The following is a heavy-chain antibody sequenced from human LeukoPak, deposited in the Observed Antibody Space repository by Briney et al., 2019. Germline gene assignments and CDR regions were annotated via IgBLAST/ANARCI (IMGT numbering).Heavy chain of an antibody. CDR3: ASHANYYDSSGYYSDY. D-gene: IGHD3-22*01. CDR1: GFTFSSYS. V-gene: IGHV3-21*01. Sequence: GGSLRLSCAASGFTFSSYSMNWVRQAPGKGLEWVSSISSSSSYIYYADSVKGRFTISRDNAKNSLYLQMNSLRAEDTAVYYCASHANYYDSSGYYSDYWGQGTLVTVSS. J-gene: IGHJ4*02. CDR2: ISSSSSYI.